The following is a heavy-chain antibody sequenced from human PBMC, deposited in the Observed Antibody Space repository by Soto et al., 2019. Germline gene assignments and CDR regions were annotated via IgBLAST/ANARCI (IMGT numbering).Heavy chain of an antibody. CDR2: IKVYNGNT. CDR1: GYTFISHG. D-gene: IGHD3-16*01. V-gene: IGHV1-18*01. CDR3: GGGGEGGGIDY. Sequence: QAQLVQSGAEVKKLGASVKVSCKASGYTFISHGISWVRQAPGQGLEWMGWIKVYNGNTNYAQNLQGRVTITTDTPTTPAYTDVGRLRQDARAVFYCGGGGEGGGIDYWGQGTLVTVSS. J-gene: IGHJ4*02.